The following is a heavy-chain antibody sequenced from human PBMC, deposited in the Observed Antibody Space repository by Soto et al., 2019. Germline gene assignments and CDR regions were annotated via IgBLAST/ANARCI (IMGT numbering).Heavy chain of an antibody. J-gene: IGHJ4*02. CDR1: GYSFIDYY. Sequence: ASVKVSCKASGYSFIDYYIHWVRQAPGQGFEWMGRISPKSGGTNYAQKFEGRVTMTTDTSTSTAYMELRSLRSDDTAVYYCARDGIAAAGTTPFDYWGQGTLVTVSS. D-gene: IGHD6-13*01. V-gene: IGHV1-2*02. CDR2: ISPKSGGT. CDR3: ARDGIAAAGTTPFDY.